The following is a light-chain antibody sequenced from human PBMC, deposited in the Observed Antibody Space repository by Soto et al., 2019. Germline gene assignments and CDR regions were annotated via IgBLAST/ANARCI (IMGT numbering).Light chain of an antibody. Sequence: EIVLTQSPGTLSFSSGERATLSLRASQSVPRSYLAWYQQKPGQAPRLLIYGTSSRATGIPDRFSGSGSGTDFTLTISRLEPEDFAVFYCQQYGSSITFGQGTRLEIK. CDR2: GTS. CDR1: QSVPRSY. J-gene: IGKJ5*01. CDR3: QQYGSSIT. V-gene: IGKV3-20*01.